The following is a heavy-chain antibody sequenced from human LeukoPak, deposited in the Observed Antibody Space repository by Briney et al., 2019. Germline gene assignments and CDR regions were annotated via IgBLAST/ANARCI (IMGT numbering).Heavy chain of an antibody. CDR2: IDPSDSYT. CDR3: ARHIQLWPDFDY. D-gene: IGHD5-18*01. CDR1: GYSFTSYW. V-gene: IGHV5-10-1*01. Sequence: GESLKISCKGSGYSFTSYWISWVRQMPGKGLEWMGRIDPSDSYTNYSPSFQGHVTISADKSISTAYLQWSSLKASDTAMCYCARHIQLWPDFDYWGQGTLVTVSS. J-gene: IGHJ4*02.